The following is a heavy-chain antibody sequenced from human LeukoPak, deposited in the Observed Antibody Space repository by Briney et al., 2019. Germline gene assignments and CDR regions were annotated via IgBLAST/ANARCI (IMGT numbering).Heavy chain of an antibody. V-gene: IGHV1-3*01. CDR2: INAGNGNT. Sequence: GASVKVSCKASGYTFTSYAIHWVRQAPGQRLEWMAWINAGNGNTEYSQKFQGRVTITRDTSASTAYMELSSLRSEDTAVYYCARDYSGSYYRNTFDYWGQGTLVTVSS. CDR3: ARDYSGSYYRNTFDY. CDR1: GYTFTSYA. D-gene: IGHD1-26*01. J-gene: IGHJ4*02.